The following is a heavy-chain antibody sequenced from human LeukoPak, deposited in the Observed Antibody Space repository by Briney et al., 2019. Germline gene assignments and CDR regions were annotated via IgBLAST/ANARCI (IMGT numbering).Heavy chain of an antibody. Sequence: KPSETLSLTCTVSGGSISSYHWSWIRQPPGKGLEWIGYIYNSGSTNYNPSLKSRVTISVDTSKNQFSLKLSSVTAADTALYYCARDSGYSYGYRYWYLDLWGRGTLVTVSS. CDR3: ARDSGYSYGYRYWYLDL. CDR2: IYNSGST. D-gene: IGHD5-18*01. CDR1: GGSISSYH. V-gene: IGHV4-59*01. J-gene: IGHJ2*01.